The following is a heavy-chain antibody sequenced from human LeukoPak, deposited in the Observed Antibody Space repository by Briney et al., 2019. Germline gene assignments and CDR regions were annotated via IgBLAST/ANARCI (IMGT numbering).Heavy chain of an antibody. CDR3: AKVFYPAAGTGRVDFPFDY. Sequence: GGSLRLSCAASGFTFSNYWMSWVRQAPGKGLEWVSSISGSGGSTYYADSVKGRFTISRDNSKTTLYLQMNSLRAEDTAVYYCAKVFYPAAGTGRVDFPFDYWGQGTLVTVSS. CDR1: GFTFSNYW. V-gene: IGHV3-23*01. CDR2: ISGSGGST. D-gene: IGHD6-13*01. J-gene: IGHJ4*02.